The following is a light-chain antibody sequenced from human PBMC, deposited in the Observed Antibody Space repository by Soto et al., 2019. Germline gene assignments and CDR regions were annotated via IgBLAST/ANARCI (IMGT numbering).Light chain of an antibody. V-gene: IGKV3-15*01. CDR1: QSVSSN. CDR3: QQYNNWPPYT. J-gene: IGKJ2*01. Sequence: EIEMMQSPATLSVSPGERVTLPCRASQSVSSNLAWYQQKLGQAPRLLIYDASTRATGIPARFSGSGSGTEFTLTISSLQSQDFAVYFCQQYNNWPPYTFGQGTKLEIK. CDR2: DAS.